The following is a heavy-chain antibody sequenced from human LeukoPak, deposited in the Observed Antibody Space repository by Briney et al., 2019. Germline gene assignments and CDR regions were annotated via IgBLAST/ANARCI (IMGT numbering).Heavy chain of an antibody. V-gene: IGHV3-74*03. CDR2: INGDGSST. J-gene: IGHJ4*02. CDR3: AKRAYGSGSSLHYFDY. Sequence: QPGGSLILSCAASGFPFSSYWMHWVRQAPGKGLVWVSRINGDGSSTTYADSVKGRFTISRDNAKNTLYLQMNSLRVEDTAVYYCAKRAYGSGSSLHYFDYWGQGTLVTVSS. D-gene: IGHD3-10*01. CDR1: GFPFSSYW.